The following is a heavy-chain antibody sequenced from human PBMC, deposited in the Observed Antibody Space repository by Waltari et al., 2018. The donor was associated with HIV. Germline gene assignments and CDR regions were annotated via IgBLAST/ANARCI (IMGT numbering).Heavy chain of an antibody. Sequence: VQLVESGGGVVQPGGSLRLSCAASGFTFSSYGMHWVRQAPGRVLEWVAFVRYDGINKYYADSGKGRFSISSDISKSTLYLQMNCLRAEDTAVYYCAKSSVGCWSCLPYYYGMDVWGQGTTVTVAS. CDR2: VRYDGINK. CDR1: GFTFSSYG. D-gene: IGHD3-3*01. CDR3: AKSSVGCWSCLPYYYGMDV. V-gene: IGHV3-30*02. J-gene: IGHJ6*02.